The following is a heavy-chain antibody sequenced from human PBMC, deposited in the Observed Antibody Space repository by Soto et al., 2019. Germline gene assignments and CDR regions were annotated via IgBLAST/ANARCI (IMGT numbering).Heavy chain of an antibody. V-gene: IGHV3-21*06. CDR2: ISSTTNYI. Sequence: GSLRLSCAASGFTFTRYSMNWVRQAPGKGLEWVSSISSTTNYIYFGDSMKGRFTISRDNAKNSLYLEMNSLRAEDTAVYYCARESEDLTSNFDYWGQGTLVTVSS. J-gene: IGHJ4*02. CDR3: ARESEDLTSNFDY. CDR1: GFTFTRYS.